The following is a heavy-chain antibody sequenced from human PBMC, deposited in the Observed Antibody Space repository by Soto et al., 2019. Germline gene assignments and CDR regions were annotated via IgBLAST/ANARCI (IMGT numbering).Heavy chain of an antibody. J-gene: IGHJ4*02. CDR1: GGSISSGGTGSY. CDR3: ASGHDAYKVRY. CDR2: IYYTGNT. Sequence: QVQLQESGPGLVKPSQTLSLTCTVSGGSISSGGTGSYWTWIRQLLGKGLEWIGYIYYTGNTYYTPSLKSRPTISIDTSENQFSLKLTSVTAADTAVYFCASGHDAYKVRYWGQGTLVTVSS. D-gene: IGHD1-1*01. V-gene: IGHV4-31*03.